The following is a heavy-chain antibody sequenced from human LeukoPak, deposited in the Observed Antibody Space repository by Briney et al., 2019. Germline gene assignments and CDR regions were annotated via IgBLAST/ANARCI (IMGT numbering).Heavy chain of an antibody. Sequence: PSETLSLTCTVSGGSISSYYWSWIRQPPGKGLEWIAYIYYNGNTYYNPSLKSRVTLSVDTSKIQFSLKLSSVTAADTAVYYCARVESSVVAPVTDWFDPWGQGTLVTVSS. CDR1: GGSISSYY. V-gene: IGHV4-59*01. CDR3: ARVESSVVAPVTDWFDP. J-gene: IGHJ5*02. CDR2: IYYNGNT. D-gene: IGHD2-2*01.